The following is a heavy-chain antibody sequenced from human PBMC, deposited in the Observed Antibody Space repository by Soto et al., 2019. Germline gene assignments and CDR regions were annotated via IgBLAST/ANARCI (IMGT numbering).Heavy chain of an antibody. V-gene: IGHV1-46*01. Sequence: ASVKVSCKASGYTFTSYYTHWVRQAPGQGLEWMGIINPSGGSTSYAQKFQGRVTMTRDTSTSTVYMELSSLRSEDTAVYYCARSKGGELLSDRYFDYWGQGTLVTVSS. J-gene: IGHJ4*02. D-gene: IGHD3-10*01. CDR3: ARSKGGELLSDRYFDY. CDR2: INPSGGST. CDR1: GYTFTSYY.